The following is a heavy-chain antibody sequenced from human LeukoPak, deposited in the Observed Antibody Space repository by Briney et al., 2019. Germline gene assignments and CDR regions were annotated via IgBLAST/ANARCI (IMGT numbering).Heavy chain of an antibody. CDR2: ISYDGSNK. Sequence: PGGSLRLSCAASGLTFSSYGMHWVRQAPGKGLEWVAVISYDGSNKYYADSVKGRFTISRDNSKNTLYLQMNSLRAEDTAVYYCAKDLGTWGQGTLVTVSS. V-gene: IGHV3-30*18. CDR3: AKDLGT. CDR1: GLTFSSYG. J-gene: IGHJ4*02. D-gene: IGHD3/OR15-3a*01.